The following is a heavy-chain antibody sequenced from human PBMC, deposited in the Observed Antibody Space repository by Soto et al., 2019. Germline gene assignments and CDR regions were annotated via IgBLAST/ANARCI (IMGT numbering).Heavy chain of an antibody. CDR1: GXTFSSYG. CDR3: ARHRSRDAFDI. D-gene: IGHD6-13*01. Sequence: GSLRLSCAASGXTFSSYGMSWVRQAPGKGLELVANIKQDGSDKYYVDSVKGRFTISRDNAKNSLYLQMKRMRAEATAVYYCARHRSRDAFDIWGQGTMGTVSS. CDR2: IKQDGSDK. V-gene: IGHV3-7*01. J-gene: IGHJ3*02.